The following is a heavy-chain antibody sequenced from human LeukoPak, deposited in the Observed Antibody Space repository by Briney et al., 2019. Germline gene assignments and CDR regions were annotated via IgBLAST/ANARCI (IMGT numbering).Heavy chain of an antibody. V-gene: IGHV4-4*02. J-gene: IGHJ3*02. Sequence: SETLSLTCAVSGGSISSSNWWSWVRQPPGEGLEWIGEIYHSGSTNYNPSLKSRVTISVDKSKNQFSLKLSSVTAADTAVYYCAKGASGLIRAFDIWGQGTMVTVSS. CDR2: IYHSGST. D-gene: IGHD3-16*01. CDR1: GGSISSSNW. CDR3: AKGASGLIRAFDI.